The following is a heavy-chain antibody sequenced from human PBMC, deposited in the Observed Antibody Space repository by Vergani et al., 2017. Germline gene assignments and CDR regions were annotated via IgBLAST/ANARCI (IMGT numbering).Heavy chain of an antibody. Sequence: VQLQESGPGLVKPSETLSLTCTVSGGSISSYYWSWIRQPPGKGLEWVSAISGSGGSTYYADSVKGRFTISRDNSKNTLYLQMNSLRAEDTAVYYCAKLPDYDILTSYWYFDLWGRGTLVTVSS. CDR1: GGSISSYY. CDR2: ISGSGGST. V-gene: IGHV3-23*01. CDR3: AKLPDYDILTSYWYFDL. D-gene: IGHD3-9*01. J-gene: IGHJ2*01.